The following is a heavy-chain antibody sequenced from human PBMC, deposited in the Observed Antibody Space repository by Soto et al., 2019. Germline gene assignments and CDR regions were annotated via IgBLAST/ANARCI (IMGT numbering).Heavy chain of an antibody. CDR3: AKDYGDYVRGTFADY. CDR1: GFTLRSYG. V-gene: IGHV3-33*06. J-gene: IGHJ4*02. Sequence: GGSLRLSCAASGFTLRSYGIHWVRQAPGKGLEWVALIWFDGSKKYYVDSVKGRFAVSRDNSKNTLYLQMNSLRVEDTAVYYCAKDYGDYVRGTFADYWGQGTLVTVSS. CDR2: IWFDGSKK. D-gene: IGHD4-17*01.